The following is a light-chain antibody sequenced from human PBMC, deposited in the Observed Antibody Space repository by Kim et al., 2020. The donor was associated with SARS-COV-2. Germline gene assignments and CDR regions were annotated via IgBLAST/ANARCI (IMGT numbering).Light chain of an antibody. V-gene: IGKV1-39*01. CDR1: QNISIF. CDR3: QQSYTMPYT. CDR2: SAS. J-gene: IGKJ2*01. Sequence: DIQMTQSPSSLSAFIGDRATISCRASQNISIFVNWYQQIPGKAPKLLIYSASTLQDGVPSRFTGSGSGTDFTLTISSLQPEDFATFFGQQSYTMPYTFGRGTKLEIK.